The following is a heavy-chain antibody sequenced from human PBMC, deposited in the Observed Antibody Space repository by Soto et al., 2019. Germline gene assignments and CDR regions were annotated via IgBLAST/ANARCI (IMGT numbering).Heavy chain of an antibody. CDR3: AIYSLGAFDI. V-gene: IGHV4-59*01. D-gene: IGHD1-26*01. CDR1: GGSISSYS. J-gene: IGHJ3*02. CDR2: IYYSGST. Sequence: SETLSLTCAVSGGSISSYSWSWIRQPPGKGLEWIGYIYYSGSTNYNPSLRSRASISVDTSKNHLSLKLRSVTAADTAVYYCAIYSLGAFDIWGQGTKVTVSS.